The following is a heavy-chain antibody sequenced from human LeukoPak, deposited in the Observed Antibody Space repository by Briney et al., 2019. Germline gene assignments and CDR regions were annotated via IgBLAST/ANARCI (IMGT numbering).Heavy chain of an antibody. V-gene: IGHV3-30*02. CDR1: GFTFSSYG. Sequence: GGSLRLSCAASGFTFSSYGMRWVRQAPGKGLEWVAFIRYDGSNKYYADSVKGRFTISRDNSKNTLYLQMNSLRAEDTAVYYCAKVQGEVAAHDAFDIWGQGTMVTVS. CDR2: IRYDGSNK. D-gene: IGHD6-6*01. CDR3: AKVQGEVAAHDAFDI. J-gene: IGHJ3*02.